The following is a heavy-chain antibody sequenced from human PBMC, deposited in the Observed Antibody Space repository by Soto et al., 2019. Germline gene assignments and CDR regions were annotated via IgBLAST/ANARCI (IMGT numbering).Heavy chain of an antibody. CDR2: IWYDGTNK. Sequence: QVQLVESGGGVVQPGRSLRLSCAASGFTFSSYGMHWVRQAPGKGLEWVAVIWYDGTNKYYVDSVKGRFTISKDNSKNTLYLQMNSLRVEDTAIYYCARDIGDQTSRRTDAFDIWGQGTMVTVSS. CDR1: GFTFSSYG. J-gene: IGHJ3*02. V-gene: IGHV3-33*01. D-gene: IGHD2-2*01. CDR3: ARDIGDQTSRRTDAFDI.